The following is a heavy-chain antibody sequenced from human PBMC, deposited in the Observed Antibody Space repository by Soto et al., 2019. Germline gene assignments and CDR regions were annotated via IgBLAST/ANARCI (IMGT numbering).Heavy chain of an antibody. V-gene: IGHV1-2*02. D-gene: IGHD3-16*01. CDR3: VGRSADVPE. Sequence: QLVQSGAEVKKPGASVRVSCKTSGPTFIAYYIHWVRQAPGQGLEWMGWIDPKSGGTTYEQKFLGRVTMTRDTSINTDYMDLHRLTSDDTAVYYCVGRSADVPEWGQGTLITVSS. CDR2: IDPKSGGT. J-gene: IGHJ1*01. CDR1: GPTFIAYY.